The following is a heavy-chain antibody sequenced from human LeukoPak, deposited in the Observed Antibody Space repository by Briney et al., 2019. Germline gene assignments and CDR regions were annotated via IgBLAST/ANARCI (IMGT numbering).Heavy chain of an antibody. V-gene: IGHV3-53*01. CDR2: IYSGGST. Sequence: GGSLRLSCAASGFTVSSNYMSWVRQAPGKGLEWVSVIYSGGSTYYADSVKGRFTISRDNSKNTLYLQMNSLRAEDTAVYYCAREGYCSGGSCYFTDYWGQGTLVTVSS. CDR3: AREGYCSGGSCYFTDY. J-gene: IGHJ4*02. D-gene: IGHD2-15*01. CDR1: GFTVSSNY.